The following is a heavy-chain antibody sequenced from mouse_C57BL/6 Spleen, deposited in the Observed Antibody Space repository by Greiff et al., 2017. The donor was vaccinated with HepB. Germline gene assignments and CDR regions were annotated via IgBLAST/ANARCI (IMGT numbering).Heavy chain of an antibody. Sequence: QVQLQQPGAELVKPGASVKMSCKASGYTFTSYWITWVKQRPGQGLEWIGEIYPGSGSTNYNEKFKSKATLTVDTSSSTAYMQLSSLTSEDSAVYYCARTPDCDGYFDVWGTGTPVTVSS. CDR1: GYTFTSYW. D-gene: IGHD2-13*01. J-gene: IGHJ1*03. V-gene: IGHV1-55*01. CDR3: ARTPDCDGYFDV. CDR2: IYPGSGST.